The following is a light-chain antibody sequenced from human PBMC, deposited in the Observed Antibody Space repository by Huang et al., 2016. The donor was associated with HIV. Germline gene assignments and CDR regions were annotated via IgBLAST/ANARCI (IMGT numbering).Light chain of an antibody. J-gene: IGKJ4*01. V-gene: IGKV3-11*01. Sequence: EIVLTQSPATLSLSPGERATLSCRASQSVSSYLAWYQQKPGQAPRLLIYDASNRATGIPARFGGSGSGTDFILTSSSLEPEDFAVYYCQQRSNWPPGVTFGGGTKVEIK. CDR1: QSVSSY. CDR2: DAS. CDR3: QQRSNWPPGVT.